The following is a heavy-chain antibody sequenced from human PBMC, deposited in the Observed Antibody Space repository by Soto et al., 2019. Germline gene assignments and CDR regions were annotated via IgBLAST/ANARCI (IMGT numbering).Heavy chain of an antibody. D-gene: IGHD3-9*01. V-gene: IGHV4-34*01. CDR3: ARGLRYFDDRFNWFDP. CDR2: INHSGST. J-gene: IGHJ5*02. CDR1: GGSFSGYY. Sequence: SETLSLTCAVYGGSFSGYYWSWIRQPPGKGLEWIGEINHSGSTNYNPSLKSRVTISVDTSKNQSSLKLSSVTAADTAVYYCARGLRYFDDRFNWFDPWGQGTLVTVSS.